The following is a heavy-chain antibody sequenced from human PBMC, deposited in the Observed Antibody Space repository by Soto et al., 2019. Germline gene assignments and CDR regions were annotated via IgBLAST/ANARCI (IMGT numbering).Heavy chain of an antibody. D-gene: IGHD7-27*01. J-gene: IGHJ4*02. V-gene: IGHV4-39*02. Sequence: PSETLSLTCSDSGDSVTTHINHWCWFRQPPGKGLEWIEKSYSSGTSYYSTSLERRATISVDSSKNQFSLKLNSVTAADTATYFCSRVFLGYLDSWGRGILVTVSS. CDR3: SRVFLGYLDS. CDR1: GDSVTTHINH. CDR2: SYSSGTS.